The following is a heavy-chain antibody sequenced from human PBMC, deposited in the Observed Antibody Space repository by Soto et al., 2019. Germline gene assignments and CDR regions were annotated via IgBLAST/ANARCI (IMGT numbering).Heavy chain of an antibody. CDR3: ARGKYQQLLFGSYYYDHYAMDV. V-gene: IGHV1-69*12. J-gene: IGHJ6*02. Sequence: QVQLVQSGAEVKKPGSSVKVSCKASGGTFNSYAISWVRQAPGQGLEWMGGIIPIFGSPNYAQKFQGRVTITADESTRPAYMELSRLRSEDTAVYYCARGKYQQLLFGSYYYDHYAMDVWGQGTTVTVSS. CDR1: GGTFNSYA. D-gene: IGHD2-2*01. CDR2: IIPIFGSP.